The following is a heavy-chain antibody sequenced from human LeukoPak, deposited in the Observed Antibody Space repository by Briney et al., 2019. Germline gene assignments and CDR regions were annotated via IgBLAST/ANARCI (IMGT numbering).Heavy chain of an antibody. CDR3: ARERGRQVDY. D-gene: IGHD2-15*01. CDR2: IFYSGST. CDR1: GGSISSGGYF. J-gene: IGHJ4*02. V-gene: IGHV4-31*03. Sequence: SETLSLTCTVSGGSISSGGYFWSWIHQHPGRGLEWIGYIFYSGSTYYNPSLKSRVTISVDTSMNQFSLRLSSVTAADTAVYYCARERGRQVDYWGQGTLVTVSS.